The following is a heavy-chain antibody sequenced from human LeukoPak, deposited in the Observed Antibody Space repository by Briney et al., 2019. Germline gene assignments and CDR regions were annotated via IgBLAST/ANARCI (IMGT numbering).Heavy chain of an antibody. Sequence: GGSLRLSCAASGFTFSSYSMNWVRQAPGKGLEWVSYISSSSSTIYYADSVKGRFTISRDNAKNSLYLRMNSLRAEDTAVYYCARAGFTFSDYFGSFFDYWGQGTLVTVFS. J-gene: IGHJ4*02. D-gene: IGHD3-10*01. CDR3: ARAGFTFSDYFGSFFDY. CDR2: ISSSSSTI. CDR1: GFTFSSYS. V-gene: IGHV3-48*01.